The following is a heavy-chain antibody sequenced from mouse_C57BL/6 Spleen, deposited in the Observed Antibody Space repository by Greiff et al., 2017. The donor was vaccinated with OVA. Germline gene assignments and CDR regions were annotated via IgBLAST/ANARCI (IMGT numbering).Heavy chain of an antibody. J-gene: IGHJ2*01. CDR3: ARTSSYYSNYVYFDY. CDR2: INPNNGGT. V-gene: IGHV1-18*01. CDR1: GYTFTDYN. Sequence: VQLQQSGPELVKPGASVKIPCKASGYTFTDYNMDWVKQSHGKSLEWIGDINPNNGGTIYNQKFKGKATLTVDKSSSTAYMELRSLTSEDTAVYYCARTSSYYSNYVYFDYWGQGTTLTVSS. D-gene: IGHD2-5*01.